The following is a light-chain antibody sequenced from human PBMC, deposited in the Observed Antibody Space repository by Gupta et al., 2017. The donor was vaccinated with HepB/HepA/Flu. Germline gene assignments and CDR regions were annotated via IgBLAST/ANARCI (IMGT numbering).Light chain of an antibody. V-gene: IGLV1-47*01. CDR3: AGSDDSLRGWV. CDR1: SSNIGSNF. J-gene: IGLJ3*02. Sequence: QSVLTQPPSASATPGQRVTISCSGSSSNIGSNFVFWYQQLPGTDPKLLIYRNNQRPSGVPDRFSGSTSASSASLVISGLRSDDEADYYCAGSDDSLRGWVFGGGTKLTVL. CDR2: RNN.